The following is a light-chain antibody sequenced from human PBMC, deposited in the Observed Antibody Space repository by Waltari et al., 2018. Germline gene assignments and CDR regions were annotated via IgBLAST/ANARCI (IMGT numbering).Light chain of an antibody. V-gene: IGKV4-1*01. Sequence: DVVMTQSPDSLAVSLGERATIRCKSSQSLLDWSRGKNHLAWYQQKPGQPPKLLVYWASTREPGVPDRFSGSGSGTDFTLTISSLQAEDVATYYCHQYYTSPLTFGQGTRLEIK. CDR2: WAS. CDR1: QSLLDWSRGKNH. J-gene: IGKJ5*01. CDR3: HQYYTSPLT.